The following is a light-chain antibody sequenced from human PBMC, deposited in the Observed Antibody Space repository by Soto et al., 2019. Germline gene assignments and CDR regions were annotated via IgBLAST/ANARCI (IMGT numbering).Light chain of an antibody. CDR3: ISYTGSDMSYV. CDR1: SSDVGSYNY. Sequence: QSVLTQPASVSGSPGQSITISCTGTSSDVGSYNYVAWYQQFPGKTPKLMIYEVRNRPSGVSSRFSGSKSGNTASLTISGLQAEDEADYCCISYTGSDMSYVFGAGTKVTVL. J-gene: IGLJ1*01. V-gene: IGLV2-14*01. CDR2: EVR.